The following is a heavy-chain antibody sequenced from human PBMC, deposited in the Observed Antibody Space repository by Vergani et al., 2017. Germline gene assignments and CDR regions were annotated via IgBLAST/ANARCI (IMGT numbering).Heavy chain of an antibody. CDR3: ARDRGDYGDYGYGMDV. J-gene: IGHJ6*02. Sequence: QVQLVESGGGVVQPGRSLRLSCAASGFTFSSYAMHWVRQAPGKGLEWVAVISYDGSNKYYADSVKGRFTISRDNSKNTLYLQMNSLRAEDTAVYYCARDRGDYGDYGYGMDVWGQGTTVTVSS. D-gene: IGHD4-17*01. V-gene: IGHV3-30*01. CDR2: ISYDGSNK. CDR1: GFTFSSYA.